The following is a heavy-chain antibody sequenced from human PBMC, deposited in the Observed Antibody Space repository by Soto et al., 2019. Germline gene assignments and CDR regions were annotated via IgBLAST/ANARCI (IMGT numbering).Heavy chain of an antibody. D-gene: IGHD5-12*01. CDR1: GLTFRSYW. Sequence: GGSLRLSCVVSGLTFRSYWMHWVRQAPGKGLLWVSRISGDGSSTNYADSVKGRFTISRDNAKNTLYLQMNSLRAEDTAVYYCARPRGYTNYGLDVWGQGTTVTVSS. CDR3: ARPRGYTNYGLDV. J-gene: IGHJ6*02. V-gene: IGHV3-74*01. CDR2: ISGDGSST.